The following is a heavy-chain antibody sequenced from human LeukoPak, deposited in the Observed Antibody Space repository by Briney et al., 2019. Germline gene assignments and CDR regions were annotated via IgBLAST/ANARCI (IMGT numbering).Heavy chain of an antibody. V-gene: IGHV4-4*02. Sequence: SGTLSLTCAVSGGSISSSNWWSWVRQPPGKGLEWIGYIYYSGSTNYNPSLKCRVTISVDTSKNQFSLKLSSVTAADTAVYYCARHGYSSGSLAWFDPWGQGTQVTVSS. CDR2: IYYSGST. CDR3: ARHGYSSGSLAWFDP. CDR1: GGSISSSNW. D-gene: IGHD6-19*01. J-gene: IGHJ5*02.